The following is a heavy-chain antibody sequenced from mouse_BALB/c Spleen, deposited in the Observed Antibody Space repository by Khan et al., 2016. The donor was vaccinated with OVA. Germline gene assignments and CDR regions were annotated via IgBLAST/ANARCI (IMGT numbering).Heavy chain of an antibody. CDR3: ARAYYANYREAMDY. V-gene: IGHV2-6-7*01. CDR1: GFSLTGCG. Sequence: QVQLKESGPGLVAPSQSLSITCTVSGFSLTGCGVNWVRQPPGKGLEWLGMIWGDGSTDYNSALKSRLSISKDNSKSQVFLKMNSLQTDDTARYYCARAYYANYREAMDYWGQGTSVTVSS. CDR2: IWGDGST. D-gene: IGHD2-10*01. J-gene: IGHJ4*01.